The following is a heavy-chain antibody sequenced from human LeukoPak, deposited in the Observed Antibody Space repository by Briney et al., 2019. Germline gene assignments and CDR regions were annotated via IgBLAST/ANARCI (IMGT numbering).Heavy chain of an antibody. V-gene: IGHV3-21*01. Sequence: GGSLRLSCAASGFTFSSYSMNWVRQAPGKGLEWVSSISSSSSSYIYYADSVKGRFTISRDNAKNSLYLQMNSLRAEDTAVYYCARDPGYYDFWSGYSSYYMDVWGKGTTVTVSS. D-gene: IGHD3-3*01. CDR1: GFTFSSYS. J-gene: IGHJ6*03. CDR3: ARDPGYYDFWSGYSSYYMDV. CDR2: ISSSSSSYI.